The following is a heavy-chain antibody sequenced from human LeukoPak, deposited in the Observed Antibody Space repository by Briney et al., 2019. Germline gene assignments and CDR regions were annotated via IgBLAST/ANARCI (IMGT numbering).Heavy chain of an antibody. CDR3: ARLHIVGATLVCYFDY. Sequence: GESLKISCKGSGYSFTRYWIGWVRQMPGKGLEWMGIIYPGDSDTRYSPSFEGQVTISADKSISTAYLQWSSLRASDTAMYYCARLHIVGATLVCYFDYWGQGTLVTVSS. D-gene: IGHD1-26*01. V-gene: IGHV5-51*01. CDR1: GYSFTRYW. J-gene: IGHJ4*02. CDR2: IYPGDSDT.